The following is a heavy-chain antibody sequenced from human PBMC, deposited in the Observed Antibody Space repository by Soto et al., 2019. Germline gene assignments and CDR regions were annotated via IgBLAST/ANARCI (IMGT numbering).Heavy chain of an antibody. J-gene: IGHJ4*02. CDR2: ISGGSGIT. D-gene: IGHD3-10*01. CDR1: AFTFPNHG. Sequence: EVRLLESGGGLVQPGGSLRLSCVVSAFTFPNHGVTWVRQVPWKGLEWVCGISGGSGITHYADSVGGRFTISRDDPRQTVYLQMNSLGSDDTAFYYCVRWNGFGEFWGQGTLVTVSS. V-gene: IGHV3-23*01. CDR3: VRWNGFGEF.